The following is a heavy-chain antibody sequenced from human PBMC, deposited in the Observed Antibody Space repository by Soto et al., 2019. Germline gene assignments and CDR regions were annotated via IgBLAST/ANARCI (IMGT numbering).Heavy chain of an antibody. CDR1: GFTFSNAW. Sequence: GSLRLSCAASGFTFSNAWMNWVRQAPGKGLEWVGRIKSKTDGGTTDYAAPVKGRFTISRDDSKNTLYLQMNSLKTEDTAVFYCTTGITMVRGPSDYYYGMDVWGQGTTVTVSS. CDR3: TTGITMVRGPSDYYYGMDV. V-gene: IGHV3-15*07. CDR2: IKSKTDGGTT. J-gene: IGHJ6*02. D-gene: IGHD3-10*01.